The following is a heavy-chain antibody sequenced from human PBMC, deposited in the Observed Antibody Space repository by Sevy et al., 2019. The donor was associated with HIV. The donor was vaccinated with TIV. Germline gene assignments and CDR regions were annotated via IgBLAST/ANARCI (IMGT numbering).Heavy chain of an antibody. CDR2: IYYSGST. Sequence: SETLSLTCTVSGGSISSYYWSWIRQPPGKGLEWIGYIYYSGSTNYNPSLKSRVTISVDTSKNQFSLKLSSVTAADTAVYYWARELYDSSGYNYFDYWGQGALVTVPS. CDR3: ARELYDSSGYNYFDY. V-gene: IGHV4-59*01. CDR1: GGSISSYY. D-gene: IGHD3-22*01. J-gene: IGHJ4*02.